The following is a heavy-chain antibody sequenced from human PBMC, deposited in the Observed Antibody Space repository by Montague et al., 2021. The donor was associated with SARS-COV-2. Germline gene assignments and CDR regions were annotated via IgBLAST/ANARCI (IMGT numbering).Heavy chain of an antibody. V-gene: IGHV4-4*02. CDR2: GYHTGRT. J-gene: IGHJ5*02. CDR3: ARGVAGEYLRHGKIMDFSWFDH. Sequence: SETLSLTCAVSGDSISSRSWWSWLLQSPGKGLVWIADGYHTGRTNYNTSPASRVILSLDKSNNQFSMKLTSFTAADTAVYFCARGVAGEYLRHGKIMDFSWFDHWGQGILVTVSS. CDR1: GDSISSRSW. D-gene: IGHD2-15*01.